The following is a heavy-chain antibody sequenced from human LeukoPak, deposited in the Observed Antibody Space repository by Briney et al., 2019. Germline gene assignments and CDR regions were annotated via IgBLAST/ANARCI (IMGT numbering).Heavy chain of an antibody. CDR2: ISSSSSTI. J-gene: IGHJ4*02. CDR3: AKEMYSSSWYYFDS. V-gene: IGHV3-48*01. D-gene: IGHD6-13*01. CDR1: GFTFSSYS. Sequence: PGGSLRLSCAASGFTFSSYSMNWVRQAPGKGLEWVSYISSSSSTIYYADSVKDRFTISRDNSRNTLYLQMNSLRAEDTAVYYCAKEMYSSSWYYFDSWGQGTLVTVSS.